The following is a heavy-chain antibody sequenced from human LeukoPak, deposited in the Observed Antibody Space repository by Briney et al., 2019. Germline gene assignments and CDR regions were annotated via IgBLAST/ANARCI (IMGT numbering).Heavy chain of an antibody. V-gene: IGHV3-23*01. CDR2: ISGSGGST. J-gene: IGHJ5*02. CDR3: AKGRYCSSTSCSNNGRNWFDP. Sequence: GGSLRLSCAASGFTFSSYAMSWVRQAPGKGLEWVSAISGSGGSTYYADSVKGRFTISRDNSKNTLYLQMNSLSAEDTAVYYCAKGRYCSSTSCSNNGRNWFDPWGQGTLVTVSS. D-gene: IGHD2-2*01. CDR1: GFTFSSYA.